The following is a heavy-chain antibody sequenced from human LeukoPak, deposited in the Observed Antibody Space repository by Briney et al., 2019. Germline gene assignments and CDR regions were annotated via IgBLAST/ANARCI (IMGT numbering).Heavy chain of an antibody. Sequence: SETLSLACTVSGGSIGSYYWSWIRQPAGKGLEWIGRIYTSGSTNYNPSLKSRVTMSVDTSKNQFSLKLSSVTAADTAVYYCARDPLRYFDWSHYGMDVWGQGTTVTVSS. V-gene: IGHV4-4*07. J-gene: IGHJ6*02. CDR2: IYTSGST. CDR3: ARDPLRYFDWSHYGMDV. CDR1: GGSIGSYY. D-gene: IGHD3-9*01.